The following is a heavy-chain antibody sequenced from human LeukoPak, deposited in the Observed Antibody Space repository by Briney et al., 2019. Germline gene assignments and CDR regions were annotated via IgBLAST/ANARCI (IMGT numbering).Heavy chain of an antibody. CDR1: GFTFSSYG. Sequence: GGSLRLSCAASGFTFSSYGMHWVRQAPGKGLEWVAVISYDGNNKYYADSVKGRFTISRDNSKNTLYLQMDNLRAEDTAVYYCARSSFRNLPYSGSYMDWGQGTLVTVSS. V-gene: IGHV3-30*03. CDR3: ARSSFRNLPYSGSYMD. J-gene: IGHJ4*02. CDR2: ISYDGNNK. D-gene: IGHD1-26*01.